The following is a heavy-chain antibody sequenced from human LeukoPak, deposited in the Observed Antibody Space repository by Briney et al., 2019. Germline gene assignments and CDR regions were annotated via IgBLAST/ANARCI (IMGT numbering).Heavy chain of an antibody. CDR3: ASGLTPYCYDSSGYYPDAFDI. V-gene: IGHV1-2*02. D-gene: IGHD3-22*01. J-gene: IGHJ3*02. CDR1: GYTFTGYY. Sequence: ASVKVSCKASGYTFTGYYMHWVRQAPGQGLEWMGWINPNSGGTNYAQKFQGRVTMTRDTSVSTAYMELSRLRSDDTAVYYCASGLTPYCYDSSGYYPDAFDIWGQGTMVTVSS. CDR2: INPNSGGT.